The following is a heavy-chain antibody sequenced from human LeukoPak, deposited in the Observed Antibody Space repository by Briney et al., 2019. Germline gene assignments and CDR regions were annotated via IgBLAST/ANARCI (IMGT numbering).Heavy chain of an antibody. CDR2: FDPEDGET. J-gene: IGHJ5*02. CDR3: ATGGVVPAAIWFDP. D-gene: IGHD2-2*02. CDR1: GYTLTELS. V-gene: IGHV1-24*01. Sequence: VKVSCKVSGYTLTELSMHWVRQAPGKGLEWMGGFDPEDGETIYAQKFQGRVTMTEDTSTDTAYMELSSLRSEDTAVYYCATGGVVPAAIWFDPWGQGTLVTVSS.